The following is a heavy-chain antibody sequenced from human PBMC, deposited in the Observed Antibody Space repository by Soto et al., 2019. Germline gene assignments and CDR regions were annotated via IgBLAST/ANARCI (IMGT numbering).Heavy chain of an antibody. V-gene: IGHV3-66*01. CDR3: AREGSGSFYI. Sequence: GGSLRLSCAASGSTVSSNYMSWVRQAPGKGLEWVSVIYSGGSTDYTDSVKGRFTISRDISKNTVYLQMNSLRAEDTAVYYCAREGSGSFYIWGQGTLVTVSS. D-gene: IGHD3-10*01. J-gene: IGHJ4*02. CDR2: IYSGGST. CDR1: GSTVSSNY.